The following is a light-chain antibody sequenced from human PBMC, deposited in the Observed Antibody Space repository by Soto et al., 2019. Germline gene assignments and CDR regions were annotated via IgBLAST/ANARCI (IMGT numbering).Light chain of an antibody. V-gene: IGLV1-44*01. CDR3: AAWDDSLNVV. CDR1: SSNIGSNT. Sequence: QSVLTQPPSASGTPGQRVTISCSGSSSNIGSNTVNWYQQLPGTAPKLLIYSNNQRPSGVPDRFSGSKSGTSASLAISGLQSEDEGDYYCAAWDDSLNVVFGGGTKVTVL. J-gene: IGLJ2*01. CDR2: SNN.